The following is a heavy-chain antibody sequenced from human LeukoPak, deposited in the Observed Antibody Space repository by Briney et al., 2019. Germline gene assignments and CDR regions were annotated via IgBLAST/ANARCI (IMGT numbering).Heavy chain of an antibody. V-gene: IGHV7-4-1*02. CDR2: INTNTGNP. Sequence: ASVKVSCKASGGTFSSYAISWVRQAPGQGLEWMGWINTNTGNPTYAQGFTGRFVFSLDTSVSTAYLQISSLKAEDTAVYYCARYDYGDYVAAFDIWGQGTMVTVSS. D-gene: IGHD4-17*01. J-gene: IGHJ3*02. CDR1: GGTFSSYA. CDR3: ARYDYGDYVAAFDI.